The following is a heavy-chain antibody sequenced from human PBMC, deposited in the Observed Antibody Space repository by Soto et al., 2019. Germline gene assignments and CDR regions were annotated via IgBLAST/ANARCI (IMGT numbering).Heavy chain of an antibody. CDR2: INHSGST. CDR3: ARGIGPAAMEGMRFYFDY. J-gene: IGHJ4*02. V-gene: IGHV4-34*01. CDR1: GGSFSGYY. D-gene: IGHD2-2*01. Sequence: SETLSLTSAVYGGSFSGYYWSWIRQPPGKGLEWIGEINHSGSTNYNPSLKSRVAISVDTSKNQFSLKLSSVTAADTAVYYCARGIGPAAMEGMRFYFDYWGQGTLVSVSS.